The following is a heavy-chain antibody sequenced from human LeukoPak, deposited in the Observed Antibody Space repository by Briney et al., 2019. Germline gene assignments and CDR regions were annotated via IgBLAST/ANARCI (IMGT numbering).Heavy chain of an antibody. CDR2: IYSGGST. CDR1: GFTVSSNY. D-gene: IGHD3-22*01. Sequence: GGSLRLSCAASGFTVSSNYMSWIRQAPGKGLEWVSVIYSGGSTYYADSVKGRFTISRDNSKNTLYLQMNSLRAEDTAVYYCARVYYDSSGYRDQDPMYYFDYWGQGTLVTVSS. V-gene: IGHV3-66*01. CDR3: ARVYYDSSGYRDQDPMYYFDY. J-gene: IGHJ4*02.